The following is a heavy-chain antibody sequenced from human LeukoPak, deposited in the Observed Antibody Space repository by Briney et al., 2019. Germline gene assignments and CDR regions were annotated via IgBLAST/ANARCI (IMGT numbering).Heavy chain of an antibody. CDR3: ASQAYGDYEDPYFDY. CDR2: IWYDGSNK. J-gene: IGHJ4*02. CDR1: GLTFSSYG. D-gene: IGHD4-17*01. Sequence: PGGSLRLSCEASGLTFSSYGMHWVRQAPGKGLEWVAVIWYDGSNKYYADSVKGRFTISRDNAKDSLYLQMNSLRDEDTAVYYCASQAYGDYEDPYFDYWGQGTLVTVSS. V-gene: IGHV3-33*01.